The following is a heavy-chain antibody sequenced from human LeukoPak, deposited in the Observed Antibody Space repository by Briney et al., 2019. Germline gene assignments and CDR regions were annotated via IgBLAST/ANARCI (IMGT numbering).Heavy chain of an antibody. J-gene: IGHJ4*02. CDR1: GFTFSSYE. Sequence: PGGSLRLSCAASGFTFSSYEMNWVRQAPGKGLEWLSYISSSYTTIYYADYVKGRFTISRDNAKNSLYLQMNSLSAEDTAVYYCAREISGSYYEFIDYWGQGTLVTVSS. CDR3: AREISGSYYEFIDY. V-gene: IGHV3-48*03. D-gene: IGHD1-26*01. CDR2: ISSSYTTI.